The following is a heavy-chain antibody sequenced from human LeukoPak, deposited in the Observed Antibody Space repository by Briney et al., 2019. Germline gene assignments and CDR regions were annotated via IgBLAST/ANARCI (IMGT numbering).Heavy chain of an antibody. CDR3: ARDRVYYDSAPNDY. D-gene: IGHD3-22*01. CDR2: ISSSGSTI. CDR1: GFTVSDYY. V-gene: IGHV3-11*01. Sequence: GGSLRLSCAASGFTVSDYYMSWIRQAPGKGLEWVSYISSSGSTIYYADSVKGRFTISRDNAKNSLYLQMNSLRAEDTAVYYCARDRVYYDSAPNDYWGQGTLVTVSS. J-gene: IGHJ4*02.